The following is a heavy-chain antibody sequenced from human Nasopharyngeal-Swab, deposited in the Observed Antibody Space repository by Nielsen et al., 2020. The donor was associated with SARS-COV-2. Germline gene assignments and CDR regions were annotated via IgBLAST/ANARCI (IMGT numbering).Heavy chain of an antibody. D-gene: IGHD3-3*01. CDR3: ARDQGYYDFWSGYPGGMDV. CDR2: IIPIFGTA. V-gene: IGHV1-69*01. Sequence: WVRQAPGQGLEWMGGIIPIFGTANYAQKSQGRVTITADESTSTAYMELSSLRSEDTAVYYCARDQGYYDFWSGYPGGMDVWGKGTTVTVSS. J-gene: IGHJ6*04.